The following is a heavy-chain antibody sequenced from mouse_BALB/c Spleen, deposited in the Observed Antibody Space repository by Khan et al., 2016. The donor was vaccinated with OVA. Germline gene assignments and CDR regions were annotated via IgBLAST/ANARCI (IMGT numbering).Heavy chain of an antibody. Sequence: VQLQQSGPELMKPGASVNISCKASGYSFTSYYIHWVKQSHEKSLEWIGYIDPFNGGTDYNRKFKGKATLTVDKSSSTAYMHLNSLTSEDSAVYYCVRGTFGYWGQGTLVTVSA. CDR1: GYSFTSYY. CDR3: VRGTFGY. J-gene: IGHJ3*01. D-gene: IGHD3-3*01. CDR2: IDPFNGGT. V-gene: IGHV1S135*01.